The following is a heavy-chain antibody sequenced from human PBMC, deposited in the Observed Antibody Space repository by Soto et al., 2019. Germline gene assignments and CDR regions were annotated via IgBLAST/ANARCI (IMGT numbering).Heavy chain of an antibody. V-gene: IGHV1-69*13. Sequence: GASVKVSCKASGGTFSSYAISWVRQAPGQGLEWMGGIIPIFGTANYAQKFQGRVTITADESTSTAYMELSSLRSEDTAVYYCASPLYSSSSSPYYYYGMDVWGQGTTVTVSS. J-gene: IGHJ6*02. CDR2: IIPIFGTA. CDR3: ASPLYSSSSSPYYYYGMDV. CDR1: GGTFSSYA. D-gene: IGHD6-6*01.